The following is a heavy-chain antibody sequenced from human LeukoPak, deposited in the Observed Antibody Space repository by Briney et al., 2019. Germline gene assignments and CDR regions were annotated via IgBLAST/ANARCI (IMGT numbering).Heavy chain of an antibody. CDR3: ARGGITGTGYYYYGMDV. V-gene: IGHV1-69*13. Sequence: ASVKVSCKASGGTFSSYAISWVRQAPGQGLEWMGGIIPIFGTANYAQQFQGRVTITADESTSTAYMELSSLRSEDTAVYYCARGGITGTGYYYYGMDVWGQGTTVTVSS. D-gene: IGHD1-20*01. CDR2: IIPIFGTA. CDR1: GGTFSSYA. J-gene: IGHJ6*02.